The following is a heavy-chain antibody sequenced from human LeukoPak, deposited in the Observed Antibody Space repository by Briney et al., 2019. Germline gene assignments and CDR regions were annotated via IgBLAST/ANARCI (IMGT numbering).Heavy chain of an antibody. J-gene: IGHJ4*02. CDR1: GFTFSSYG. Sequence: PGGSLRLSCAASGFTFSSYGMHWVRQAPGKGLEWVAVIWCDGSNKYYADSVKGRFTISRDNSKNTLYLQMNSLRAEDTAVYYCARDPGGDDYYFDYWGQGTLVTVSS. CDR2: IWCDGSNK. CDR3: ARDPGGDDYYFDY. V-gene: IGHV3-33*01. D-gene: IGHD4-17*01.